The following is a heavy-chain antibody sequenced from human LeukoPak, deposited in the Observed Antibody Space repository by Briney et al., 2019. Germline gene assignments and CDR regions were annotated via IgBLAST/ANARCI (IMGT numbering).Heavy chain of an antibody. CDR2: IIPIFGTA. D-gene: IGHD2-15*01. V-gene: IGHV1-69*13. J-gene: IGHJ3*02. CDR1: GGTFSSYA. CDR3: ANLLRILAFDI. Sequence: ASVKVSCKASGGTFSSYAISWVRQAPGQGLEWMGGIIPIFGTANYAQKFQGRVTITADESTSTAYMELSSLRSEDTAVYYCANLLRILAFDIWGQGTMVTVSS.